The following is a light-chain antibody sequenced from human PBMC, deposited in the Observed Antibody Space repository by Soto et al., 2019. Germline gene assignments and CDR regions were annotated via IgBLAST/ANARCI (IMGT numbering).Light chain of an antibody. Sequence: QSALTQSASVSGSPGQSITISCTGTSSDVGGYNYVSWYQQHPGKAPKLMIYEVTNRPSGVSHRFSGSKSGNSASLTIFGLQAEDEADYYCCSYRSGTTWVFGGGTKLTVL. CDR1: SSDVGGYNY. J-gene: IGLJ3*02. CDR2: EVT. CDR3: CSYRSGTTWV. V-gene: IGLV2-14*01.